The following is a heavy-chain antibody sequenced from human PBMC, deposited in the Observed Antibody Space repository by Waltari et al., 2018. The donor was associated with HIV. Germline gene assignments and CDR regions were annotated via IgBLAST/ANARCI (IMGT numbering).Heavy chain of an antibody. D-gene: IGHD3-22*01. CDR1: GGSISSYY. V-gene: IGHV4-59*01. Sequence: QVQLQESGPGLVKPSETLSLTCTVSGGSISSYYWRWIRQPPGKGLEWLGYIYYSGSTNYNPSLKGRVTISVDTSKNQFSLKLSSVTAADTAVYYCASNYYDSRSPFAYWGQGTLVTVSS. CDR3: ASNYYDSRSPFAY. CDR2: IYYSGST. J-gene: IGHJ4*02.